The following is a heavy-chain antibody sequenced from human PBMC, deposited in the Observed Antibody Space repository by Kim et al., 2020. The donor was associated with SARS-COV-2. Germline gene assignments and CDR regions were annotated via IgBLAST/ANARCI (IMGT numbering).Heavy chain of an antibody. J-gene: IGHJ6*02. D-gene: IGHD3-22*01. V-gene: IGHV3-23*01. CDR3: AKATSAYYHTGMDV. Sequence: ADSGKGRCTISRDDSKNTLYLQMNSLRAEDSAVYYCAKATSAYYHTGMDVWGQGTTVTVSS.